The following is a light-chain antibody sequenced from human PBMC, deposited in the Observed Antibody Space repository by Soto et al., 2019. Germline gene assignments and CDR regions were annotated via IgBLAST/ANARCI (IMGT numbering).Light chain of an antibody. CDR3: MQALQTPGT. Sequence: DIVMTQSPLSLPVTPGEPASISCRSSQSLLHSNGYNYLDWYLQKPGLSPQLLIYLGSNRASGVPDWFSGSGAGTDFTLKISRVEAEDVGVYYCMQALQTPGTFGQGTKVEIK. J-gene: IGKJ1*01. CDR2: LGS. CDR1: QSLLHSNGYNY. V-gene: IGKV2-28*01.